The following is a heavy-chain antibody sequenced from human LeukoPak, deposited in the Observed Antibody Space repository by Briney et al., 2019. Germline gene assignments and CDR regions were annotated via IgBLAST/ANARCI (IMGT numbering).Heavy chain of an antibody. D-gene: IGHD2-15*01. CDR2: IYYSGST. Sequence: SETLSLTCSVSGGSINNYWWNWIRQPPGKGLEWIGYIYYSGSTSYNPSLKSRLTISVDTSLNQSSLKLNSVTAADTAVYYCARYCSGGDCYSKALDYWGQGILDTVSS. J-gene: IGHJ4*02. CDR1: GGSINNYW. V-gene: IGHV4-59*01. CDR3: ARYCSGGDCYSKALDY.